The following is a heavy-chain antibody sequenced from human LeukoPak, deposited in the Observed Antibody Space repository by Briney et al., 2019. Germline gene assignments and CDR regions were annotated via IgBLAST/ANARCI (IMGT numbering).Heavy chain of an antibody. J-gene: IGHJ4*02. D-gene: IGHD3/OR15-3a*01. CDR1: GYSFTSYW. CDR2: VYPGDSDT. V-gene: IGHV5-51*01. Sequence: GESLKISCKGSGYSFTSYWIGWVRQMPGKGLEWMGIVYPGDSDTKYSPSFQGQITISADKSISTAYLQWSGLKASDSAMYYCARRWTDRGVADFDYWGQGTLVTVSS. CDR3: ARRWTDRGVADFDY.